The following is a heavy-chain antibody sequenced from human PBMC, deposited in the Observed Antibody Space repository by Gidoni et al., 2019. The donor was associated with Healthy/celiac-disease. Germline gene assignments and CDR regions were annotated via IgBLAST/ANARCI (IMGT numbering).Heavy chain of an antibody. CDR2: IYYSGST. V-gene: IGHV4-59*01. CDR3: AREDSSGWTKWGWFDP. D-gene: IGHD6-19*01. CDR1: GGSISSYY. J-gene: IGHJ5*02. Sequence: QVQLQESGPGLVKPSETLSLTCTVSGGSISSYYWSWIRQPPGKGLEWIGYIYYSGSTNYNPSLKSRVTISVDTSKNQFSLKLSSVTAADTAVYYCAREDSSGWTKWGWFDPWGQGTLVTVSS.